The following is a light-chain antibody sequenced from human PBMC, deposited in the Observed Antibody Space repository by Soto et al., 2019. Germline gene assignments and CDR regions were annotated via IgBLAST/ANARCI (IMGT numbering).Light chain of an antibody. Sequence: QSVLTQPPSVSGAPGQRVTISCTGSSSNIGAGYDVHWYQQFPGTAPKLLIYGNSNRPSGVPDRFSGSKSGTSASLAITGLQAEDEADYYCTAWDDSLNGLWVFGTGTKVTVL. CDR3: TAWDDSLNGLWV. V-gene: IGLV1-40*01. J-gene: IGLJ1*01. CDR2: GNS. CDR1: SSNIGAGYD.